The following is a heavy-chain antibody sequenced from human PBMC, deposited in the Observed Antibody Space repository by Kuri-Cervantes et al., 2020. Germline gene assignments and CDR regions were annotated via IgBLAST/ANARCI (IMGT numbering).Heavy chain of an antibody. J-gene: IGHJ3*02. CDR1: GYSISSGYY. CDR2: IYHSGST. CDR3: ARVRDRMIMFGGVIVIGDAFDI. D-gene: IGHD3-16*02. V-gene: IGHV4-38-2*01. Sequence: ESLKISCAVSGYSISSGYYWGWIRQPPGKGLEWIGSIYHSGSTYYNPSLKSRVTISVDTSKNQFSLKLSSVTAADTALYYCARVRDRMIMFGGVIVIGDAFDIWGQGTMVTVSS.